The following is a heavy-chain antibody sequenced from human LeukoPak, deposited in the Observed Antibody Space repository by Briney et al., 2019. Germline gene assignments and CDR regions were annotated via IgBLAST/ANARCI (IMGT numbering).Heavy chain of an antibody. Sequence: SETLSLTCTVSGGSISSSSYYWGWIRQPPGKGLEWIGSIYYSGSTYYNPSLKSRVTISVDTSKNQFSLKLSSVTAADTAVYYCARGGRYCSGGSCYLLRGLDAFDIWGQGTMVTVSS. J-gene: IGHJ3*02. V-gene: IGHV4-39*07. D-gene: IGHD2-15*01. CDR3: ARGGRYCSGGSCYLLRGLDAFDI. CDR2: IYYSGST. CDR1: GGSISSSSYY.